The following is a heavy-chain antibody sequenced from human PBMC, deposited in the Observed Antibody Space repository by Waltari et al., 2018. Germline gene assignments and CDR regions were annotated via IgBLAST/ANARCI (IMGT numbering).Heavy chain of an antibody. J-gene: IGHJ3*02. D-gene: IGHD6-13*01. CDR3: ARSRAALDALDN. CDR2: VNPSGGST. V-gene: IGHV1-46*01. Sequence: QVKLVQSGAEVKKPGASVRVSCEASGYTFRKYCIHWVRQAPGQGLEWMGLVNPSGGSTTYAQKFQGRITVTRDTSTRTVYMDVSSLRSEDTAIYYCARSRAALDALDNWGQGTMVTVSS. CDR1: GYTFRKYC.